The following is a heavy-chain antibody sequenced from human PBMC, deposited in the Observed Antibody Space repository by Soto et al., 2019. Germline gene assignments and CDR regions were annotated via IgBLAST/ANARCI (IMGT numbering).Heavy chain of an antibody. J-gene: IGHJ3*02. D-gene: IGHD6-13*01. CDR3: ARVGYSSSWYDAFDI. Sequence: EVQLVESGGGLVQPGGSLRLSCAASGFTFSSYSMNWVRQAPGKGLEWVSSISSSSSYIYYADSVKGRFTISRDNAKNSLYLQMNSLRAEDTAVYYCARVGYSSSWYDAFDIWGQGTMVTVSS. CDR1: GFTFSSYS. V-gene: IGHV3-21*01. CDR2: ISSSSSYI.